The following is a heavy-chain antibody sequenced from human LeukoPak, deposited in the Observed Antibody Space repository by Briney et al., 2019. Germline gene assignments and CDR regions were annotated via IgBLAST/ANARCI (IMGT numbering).Heavy chain of an antibody. CDR1: GFIFTKYD. CDR3: ARQRETAVAGTGFDH. Sequence: PGGSLRLSCAASGFIFTKYDMHWVRQATGKGLEWVSGMGTVGDTYYPDSVKGRFTISRENAKNSLYLQMNSLRAGDTAVYYCARQRETAVAGTGFDHWGQGTLVTVSS. D-gene: IGHD6-19*01. J-gene: IGHJ4*02. V-gene: IGHV3-13*01. CDR2: MGTVGDT.